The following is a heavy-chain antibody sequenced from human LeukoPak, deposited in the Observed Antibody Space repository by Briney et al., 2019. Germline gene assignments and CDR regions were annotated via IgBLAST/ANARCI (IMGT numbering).Heavy chain of an antibody. D-gene: IGHD3/OR15-3a*01. Sequence: GESLTISFKGSGYSFTHYWIGWVRQMSGKGLEWVGLIYPADSDTRYSTSFQGQVTISADKSISTAYLQWSSLKASDTAMYYCARFWTGYSDYWGQGTLVTVSS. CDR2: IYPADSDT. CDR3: ARFWTGYSDY. V-gene: IGHV5-51*03. CDR1: GYSFTHYW. J-gene: IGHJ4*02.